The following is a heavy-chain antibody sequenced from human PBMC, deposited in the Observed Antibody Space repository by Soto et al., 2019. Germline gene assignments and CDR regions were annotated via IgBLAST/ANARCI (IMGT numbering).Heavy chain of an antibody. CDR3: ARDRVAAGVGLRVYASPYYYYGMDV. Sequence: ASVKVSCKASGYTFTSYGISWVRQAPGQGLEWMGWISAYNGNTNYAQKLQGRVTMTTDTSTSTAYMELRSLRSDDTAVYYCARDRVAAGVGLRVYASPYYYYGMDVWGQGTTVTVSS. CDR2: ISAYNGNT. J-gene: IGHJ6*02. V-gene: IGHV1-18*01. D-gene: IGHD2-8*01. CDR1: GYTFTSYG.